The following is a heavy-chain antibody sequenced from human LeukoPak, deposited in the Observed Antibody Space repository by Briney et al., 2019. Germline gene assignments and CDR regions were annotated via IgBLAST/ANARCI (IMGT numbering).Heavy chain of an antibody. J-gene: IGHJ4*02. CDR3: AREDYGSGSYPDY. D-gene: IGHD3-10*01. CDR2: ISGYNGNT. V-gene: IGHV1-18*01. Sequence: ASVNVSCKASGYTFISYGISWVRQAPGQGLERMGWISGYNGNTNYAQKLQGRVTMTTDTSTSTAYMELRSLRSDDTAVYYCAREDYGSGSYPDYWGQGTLVTVSS. CDR1: GYTFISYG.